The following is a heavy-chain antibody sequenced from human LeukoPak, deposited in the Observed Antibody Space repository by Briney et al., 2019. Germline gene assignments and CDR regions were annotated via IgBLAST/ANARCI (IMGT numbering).Heavy chain of an antibody. CDR2: IWYDGSKK. J-gene: IGHJ6*02. CDR3: ARWNQGHGLDV. CDR1: GIPFSSYG. V-gene: IGHV3-33*01. Sequence: GGSLRLSCAASGIPFSSYGMHWVRQAPGKGLGWVAVIWYDGSKKYYADFVKGRFTISRDNSKNTLSLQMSSLRVEDTAVYYCARWNQGHGLDVWGQGTTVTVSS. D-gene: IGHD4-23*01.